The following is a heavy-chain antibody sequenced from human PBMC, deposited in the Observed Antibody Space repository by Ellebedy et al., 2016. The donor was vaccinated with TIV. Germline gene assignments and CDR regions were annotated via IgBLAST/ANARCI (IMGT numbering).Heavy chain of an antibody. CDR3: ARGRKRDYFDY. D-gene: IGHD1-14*01. CDR2: IDSGDTI. Sequence: GESLKISCAASGVTVSSNYMSWVRQAPGKGLEWVAVIDSGDTIYYADSVKGRFTISRDNSKNTLYLQMNSLRGEDTAVYYCARGRKRDYFDYWGQGTLVTVSS. CDR1: GVTVSSNY. J-gene: IGHJ4*02. V-gene: IGHV3-66*01.